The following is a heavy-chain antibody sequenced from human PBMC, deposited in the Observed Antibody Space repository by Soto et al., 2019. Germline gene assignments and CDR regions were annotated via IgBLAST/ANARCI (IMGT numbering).Heavy chain of an antibody. CDR3: GDLDGSYCGMDV. CDR1: KVTAW. J-gene: IGHJ6*02. V-gene: IGHV3-15*01. Sequence: EVQLVASGGGLVKPGGSLRLSCGASKVTAWMSWVRQALGKGLEWVGRIKSKAVGETIDYAAPVQGRFTISRDDSKDMVYLEMNSLKIEDTAVYSCGDLDGSYCGMDVWGQGTTVIVS. CDR2: IKSKAVGETI. D-gene: IGHD3-10*01.